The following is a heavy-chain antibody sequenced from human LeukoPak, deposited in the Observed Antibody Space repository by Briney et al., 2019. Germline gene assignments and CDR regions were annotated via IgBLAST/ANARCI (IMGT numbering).Heavy chain of an antibody. Sequence: GRSLRLSCAASGFTFGSYAMHWVRQAPGKGLEWVAVISYDGSNKYYADSVKGRFTISRDNSKNTLYLQMNSLRAEDTAVYYCARDRLQGYYYGSGTGMDVWGKGTTVTVSS. CDR2: ISYDGSNK. CDR3: ARDRLQGYYYGSGTGMDV. V-gene: IGHV3-30*04. D-gene: IGHD3-10*01. J-gene: IGHJ6*04. CDR1: GFTFGSYA.